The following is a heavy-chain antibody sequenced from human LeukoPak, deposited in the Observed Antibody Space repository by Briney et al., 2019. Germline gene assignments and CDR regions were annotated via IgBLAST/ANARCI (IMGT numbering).Heavy chain of an antibody. D-gene: IGHD6-6*01. J-gene: IGHJ6*03. CDR1: GGSNY. Sequence: SETLSLTCTVSGGSNYRSWIRQPPGQGLEWIGYIHYSGSTSYNPSLKSRVTISIDTSKNQFSLKLSSATAADTAVYYCARDLESSSSYYYYYYMDVWGKGTTVTVSS. CDR3: ARDLESSSSYYYYYYMDV. CDR2: IHYSGST. V-gene: IGHV4-59*12.